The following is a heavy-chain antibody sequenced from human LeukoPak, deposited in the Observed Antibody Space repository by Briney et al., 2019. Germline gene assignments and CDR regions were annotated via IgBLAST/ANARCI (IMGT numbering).Heavy chain of an antibody. D-gene: IGHD6-13*01. Sequence: PGGSLRLSCAASGGSSYAMSWVRQAPGKGLEWVSAISGSGGSTYYADSVKGRFTISRDNSKNTLYLQMNSLRAEDTAVYYCASPGPGGAAAGLFDYWGQGTLVTVAS. CDR2: ISGSGGST. V-gene: IGHV3-23*01. J-gene: IGHJ4*02. CDR3: ASPGPGGAAAGLFDY. CDR1: GGSSYA.